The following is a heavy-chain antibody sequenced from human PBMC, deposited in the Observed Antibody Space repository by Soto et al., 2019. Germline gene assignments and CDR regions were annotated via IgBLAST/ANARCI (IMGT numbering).Heavy chain of an antibody. CDR3: ARYGDYVFDY. V-gene: IGHV1-69*12. CDR2: ITPIFGTT. Sequence: QVQLVQSGAEVKKPGSSVKVSCKASGGTFSSYAISWVRQAPGQGLEWMGVITPIFGTTNYAQKFQGRVTMTADDFTSRAYMELSSLRSEDAAVYYCARYGDYVFDYWGQGTLVTVSS. D-gene: IGHD4-17*01. J-gene: IGHJ4*02. CDR1: GGTFSSYA.